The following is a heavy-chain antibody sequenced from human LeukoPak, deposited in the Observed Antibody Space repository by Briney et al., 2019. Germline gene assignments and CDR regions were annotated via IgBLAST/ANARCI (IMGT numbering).Heavy chain of an antibody. D-gene: IGHD1-26*01. V-gene: IGHV4-59*01. J-gene: IGHJ4*02. CDR1: GGSISSYY. CDR3: ARGELELAPFDY. Sequence: MASETLSLTCTVSGGSISSYYWSWIRRPPGKGLEWIGYIYYSGSTNYNPSLKSRVTISVDTSKNQFSLKLSSVTAADTAVYYCARGELELAPFDYWGQGTLVTDSS. CDR2: IYYSGST.